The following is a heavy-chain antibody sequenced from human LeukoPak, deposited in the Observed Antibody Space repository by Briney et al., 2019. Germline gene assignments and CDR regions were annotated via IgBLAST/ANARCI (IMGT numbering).Heavy chain of an antibody. J-gene: IGHJ4*02. CDR3: AREWLGYCSSTSCSGFDY. Sequence: ASVKVSCKASGYTFTGYYMHWVRQAPGQGLEWMGWINPNSGGTNYAQKFQGRVTMTRDTSISTAYMELSRLRSDDTAVYYCAREWLGYCSSTSCSGFDYWGQGTPVTVSS. CDR1: GYTFTGYY. V-gene: IGHV1-2*02. CDR2: INPNSGGT. D-gene: IGHD2-2*01.